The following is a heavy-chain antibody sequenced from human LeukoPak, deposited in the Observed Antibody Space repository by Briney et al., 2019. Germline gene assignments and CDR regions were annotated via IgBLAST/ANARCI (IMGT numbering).Heavy chain of an antibody. D-gene: IGHD6-25*01. CDR3: ARHIPANPYFDY. Sequence: PSETLSLTCTVSGGSITSYYWSWIRQPPGKGLEWMGYIYYTGTTNYNPPLKSRVSISVETSKNQFSLTLRSATAADTAVHHCARHIPANPYFDYRGQGTLVTASS. V-gene: IGHV4-59*08. J-gene: IGHJ4*02. CDR2: IYYTGTT. CDR1: GGSITSYY.